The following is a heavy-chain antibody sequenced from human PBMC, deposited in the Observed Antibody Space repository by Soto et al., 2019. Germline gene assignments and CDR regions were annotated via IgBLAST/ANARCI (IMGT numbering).Heavy chain of an antibody. V-gene: IGHV3-13*01. D-gene: IGHD3-10*01. CDR1: GFTFSSYD. J-gene: IGHJ5*02. Sequence: EVQLVESGGGLVQPGGSLRLSCAASGFTFSSYDMHWVRQATGKGLEWVSAIGTAGDTYYPGSVKGRFTISRENAKNSLYLQMNSLRAGDTAVYYCARGGKWFGDAGWFDPWGQGTLVTVSS. CDR2: IGTAGDT. CDR3: ARGGKWFGDAGWFDP.